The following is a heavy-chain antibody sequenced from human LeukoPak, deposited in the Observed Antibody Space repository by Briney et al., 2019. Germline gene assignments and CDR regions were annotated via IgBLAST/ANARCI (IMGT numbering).Heavy chain of an antibody. V-gene: IGHV5-51*01. CDR2: IYPGDSDI. J-gene: IGHJ5*02. CDR3: ARLLSPGELDIDP. CDR1: EYSFTSYW. Sequence: GESLKISCKDSEYSFTSYWISWVRQMPGKGLEWMGSIYPGDSDIRYSPSFQGQVTISADKSITTAYLQWSSLKASDTAMYYCARLLSPGELDIDPWGQGTLVTVSS. D-gene: IGHD1-26*01.